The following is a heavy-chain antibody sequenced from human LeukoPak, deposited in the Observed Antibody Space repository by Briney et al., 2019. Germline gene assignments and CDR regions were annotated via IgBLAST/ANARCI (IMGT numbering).Heavy chain of an antibody. CDR3: ARQYDSSGYPP. Sequence: GESLKISCKGSGYSFPNYWIGWVRQMPGKGLEWMGIIYPGDSETRYSPSFQGQVTISADKSITTAYLQWSSLKASDTAMYYCARQYDSSGYPPWGQGTTVTVSS. D-gene: IGHD3-22*01. CDR2: IYPGDSET. J-gene: IGHJ6*02. CDR1: GYSFPNYW. V-gene: IGHV5-51*01.